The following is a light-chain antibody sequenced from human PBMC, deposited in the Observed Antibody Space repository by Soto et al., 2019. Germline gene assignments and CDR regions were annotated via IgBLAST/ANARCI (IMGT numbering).Light chain of an antibody. Sequence: DTVMTQSPLSLPVSPGEPASISCRSSQSILHGNGYTYSDWYLQKTGKYPKLVIYLGSSRTPAVPDRLSGSGPGTDFTLKISRVEAEDVGFYYCMQALQIPITFGQGTRLEIK. CDR3: MQALQIPIT. J-gene: IGKJ5*01. CDR2: LGS. CDR1: QSILHGNGYTY. V-gene: IGKV2-28*01.